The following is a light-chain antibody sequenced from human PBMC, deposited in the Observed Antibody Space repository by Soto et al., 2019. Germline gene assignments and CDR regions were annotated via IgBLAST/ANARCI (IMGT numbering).Light chain of an antibody. J-gene: IGKJ3*01. V-gene: IGKV1-5*01. CDR3: QQYNSSPFT. CDR1: QSIDTW. Sequence: DIQMTQSPSTLSASVGDRVTITCRASQSIDTWLAWYHQKPGKAPNLLIFDASSLESGVPSRFSGSGSGTEFTLTISNLQPEDFATYYCQQYNSSPFTFGPGTKVDIK. CDR2: DAS.